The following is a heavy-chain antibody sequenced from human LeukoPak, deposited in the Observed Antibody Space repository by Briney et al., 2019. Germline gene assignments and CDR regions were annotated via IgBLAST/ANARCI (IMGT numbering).Heavy chain of an antibody. CDR1: GGSISSSDYY. D-gene: IGHD5-24*01. CDR2: IFHSGTT. CDR3: ARHNFRNGYNRPFDY. V-gene: IGHV4-39*01. Sequence: PSETLSLTCTVSGGSISSSDYYRGWIRQPPGKGLEWIGNIFHSGTTYYDPSLKSRVIISVDTSKNQFSLKLSSVTAADTALYYCARHNFRNGYNRPFDYWGQGTLVTVSS. J-gene: IGHJ4*02.